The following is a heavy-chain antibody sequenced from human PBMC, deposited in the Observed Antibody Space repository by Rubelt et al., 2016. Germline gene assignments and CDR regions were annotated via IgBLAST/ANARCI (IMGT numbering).Heavy chain of an antibody. J-gene: IGHJ4*02. CDR2: IYYSGST. CDR1: GGPISSSSYY. D-gene: IGHD2-2*01. V-gene: IGHV4-39*07. CDR3: ARGYCSSTSCSLDY. Sequence: QVQLQESGPGLVKPSQTLSLTCSVSGGPISSSSYYRGWIRQPPGKGLEWIGSIYYSGSTYYNPSLKSRVTISVDTSKNQFSLKLSSVTAADTAVYYCARGYCSSTSCSLDYWGQGTLVTVSS.